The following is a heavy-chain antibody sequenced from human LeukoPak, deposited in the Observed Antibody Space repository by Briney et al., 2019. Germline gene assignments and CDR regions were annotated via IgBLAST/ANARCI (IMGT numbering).Heavy chain of an antibody. V-gene: IGHV4-61*01. Sequence: PSETLSLTCTVSGGSVSSGSYYWSSIRQPPGEGLEWIGYVYHSASTNYNPSLKSRVTISLDTSKNQFSLKLSSVTAADTAVYYCARDYSRSIEYWGQGTLVTVSS. CDR2: VYHSAST. CDR3: ARDYSRSIEY. CDR1: GGSVSSGSYY. J-gene: IGHJ4*02. D-gene: IGHD6-13*01.